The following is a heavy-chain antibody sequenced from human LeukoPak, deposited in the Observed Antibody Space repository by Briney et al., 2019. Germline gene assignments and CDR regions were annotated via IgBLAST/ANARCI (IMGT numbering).Heavy chain of an antibody. J-gene: IGHJ5*02. V-gene: IGHV4-59*08. CDR1: GDSISRYY. Sequence: SETLSLTCTVSGDSISRYYWSWIRQPPGKGLEWIGYMHYSGSSNYNPSLKSRVTTSVDTSQNQFSLKLRSVTAADTAVYYCARRVTSNCFDPWGQGTLVTVTS. D-gene: IGHD2-21*02. CDR2: MHYSGSS. CDR3: ARRVTSNCFDP.